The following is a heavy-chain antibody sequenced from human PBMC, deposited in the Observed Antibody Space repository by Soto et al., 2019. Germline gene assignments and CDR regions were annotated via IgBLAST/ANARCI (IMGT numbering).Heavy chain of an antibody. CDR1: GYTFTSHA. Sequence: ASVKVSCKASGYTFTSHAMNWVRQAPVQGLEWMGWINTNTGNPTYAQGFTGRFVFSLDTSVSTAYLQICSLKAEDTAVYYCARDLVAVAGPYEAFEIWGQGTMVTV. D-gene: IGHD6-19*01. CDR3: ARDLVAVAGPYEAFEI. J-gene: IGHJ3*02. CDR2: INTNTGNP. V-gene: IGHV7-4-1*01.